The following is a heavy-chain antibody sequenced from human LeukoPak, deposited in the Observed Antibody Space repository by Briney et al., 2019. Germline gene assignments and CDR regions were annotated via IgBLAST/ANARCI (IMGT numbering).Heavy chain of an antibody. Sequence: SETLSLTCTVSGGSISSYYWSWIRQPPGKGLEWIGYIYYSGSTNYNPSLKSRVTISVDTSKDQFSLKLSSVTAADTAVYYCARGAADYDSSGFVDYWGQGTLVTVSS. CDR3: ARGAADYDSSGFVDY. CDR2: IYYSGST. J-gene: IGHJ4*02. CDR1: GGSISSYY. D-gene: IGHD3-22*01. V-gene: IGHV4-59*01.